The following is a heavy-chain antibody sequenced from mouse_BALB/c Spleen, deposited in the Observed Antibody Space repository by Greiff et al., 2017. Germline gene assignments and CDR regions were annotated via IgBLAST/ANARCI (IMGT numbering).Heavy chain of an antibody. D-gene: IGHD2-14*01. CDR1: GYSITSGYY. J-gene: IGHJ3*01. CDR3: ASYRYAVFAY. CDR2: ISYDGSN. V-gene: IGHV3-6*02. Sequence: EVKLMESGPGLVKPSQSLSLTCSVTGYSITSGYYWNWIRQFPGNKLEWMGYISYDGSNNYNPSLKNRISITRDTSKNQFFLKLNSVTTEDTATYYCASYRYAVFAYWGQGTLVTVSA.